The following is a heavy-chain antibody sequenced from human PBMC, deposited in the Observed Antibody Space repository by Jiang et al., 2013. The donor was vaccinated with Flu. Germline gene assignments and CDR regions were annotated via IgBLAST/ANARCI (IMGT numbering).Heavy chain of an antibody. CDR3: ASGYCSGGSCYVGYYYYGMDV. CDR1: GGSFSGYY. D-gene: IGHD2-15*01. Sequence: LLKPSETLSLTCAVYGGSFSGYYWSWIRQPPGKGLEWIGEINHSGSTNYNPSLKSRVTISVDTSKNQFSLKLSSVTAADTAVYYCASGYCSGGSCYVGYYYYGMDVWGKGT. J-gene: IGHJ6*04. V-gene: IGHV4-34*01. CDR2: INHSGST.